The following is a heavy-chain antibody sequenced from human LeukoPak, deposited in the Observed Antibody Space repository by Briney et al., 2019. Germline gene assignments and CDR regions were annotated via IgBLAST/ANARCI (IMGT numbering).Heavy chain of an antibody. CDR1: GGTFSSYA. V-gene: IGHV1-69*05. CDR3: ARDFNPRGYSYGYYFDY. D-gene: IGHD5-18*01. Sequence: SVKVSCKASGGTFSSYAISWVRQAPGQGLEWMGGIIPIFGTANYAQKFQGRVTITTGESTSTAYMELSSLRSEDTAVYYCARDFNPRGYSYGYYFDYWGQGTLVTVSS. J-gene: IGHJ4*02. CDR2: IIPIFGTA.